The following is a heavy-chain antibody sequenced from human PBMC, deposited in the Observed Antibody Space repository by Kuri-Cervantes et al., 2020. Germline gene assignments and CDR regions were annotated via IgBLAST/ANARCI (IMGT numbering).Heavy chain of an antibody. CDR2: IIPIFGTA. CDR3: ARVSQRITMINPPDWFDP. Sequence: SVKVSCKASGGTFSSYAISWVRQAPGQGLEWMGGIIPIFGTANYAQKFQGRVTMTRNTSISTAYMELSSLRSEDTAVYYCARVSQRITMINPPDWFDPWGQGTLVTVSS. CDR1: GGTFSSYA. D-gene: IGHD3-22*01. V-gene: IGHV1-69*05. J-gene: IGHJ5*02.